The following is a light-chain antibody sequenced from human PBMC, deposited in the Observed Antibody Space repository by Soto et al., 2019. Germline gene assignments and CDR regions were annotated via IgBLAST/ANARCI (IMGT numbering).Light chain of an antibody. V-gene: IGLV2-14*01. Sequence: QSVLTQPASVSGSPGQSITISCTGTSSDVGGYNYVSWYQQHPGKAPKLMIYDVSNRPSGVSNRFSGSKSGNTASLTISGLQYEEEADYYCSSYTSSSTVVFGGGTKLTVL. CDR2: DVS. J-gene: IGLJ2*01. CDR1: SSDVGGYNY. CDR3: SSYTSSSTVV.